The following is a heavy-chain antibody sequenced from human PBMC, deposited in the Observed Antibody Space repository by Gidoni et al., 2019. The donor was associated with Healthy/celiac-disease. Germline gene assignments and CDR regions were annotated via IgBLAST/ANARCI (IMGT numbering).Heavy chain of an antibody. D-gene: IGHD4-17*01. V-gene: IGHV1-2*02. J-gene: IGHJ4*02. Sequence: QVQLVQSGAEVKKPGASVKVSCTASGYPFTGYNMHRVRQAPGQGLEWMGWINPNSGGTNYAQKFQGRVTMTRDTSISTAYMELSRLRSDDTAVYYCARPGYGDYQTFDYWGQGTLVTVSS. CDR1: GYPFTGYN. CDR2: INPNSGGT. CDR3: ARPGYGDYQTFDY.